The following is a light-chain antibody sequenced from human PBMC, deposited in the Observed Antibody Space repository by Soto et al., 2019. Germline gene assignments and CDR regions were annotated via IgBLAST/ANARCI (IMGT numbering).Light chain of an antibody. CDR3: QSYDSNLSVV. J-gene: IGLJ2*01. V-gene: IGLV1-40*01. Sequence: QSVLTQPPSVSGARGQRVTISCTGSSSNIGTGYDVHWYQQLPGTAPKLLIYGNSNRPSGVPDRFSGSKSGTSASLAITGLQAEDEADYYCQSYDSNLSVVFGGGTKLTVL. CDR1: SSNIGTGYD. CDR2: GNS.